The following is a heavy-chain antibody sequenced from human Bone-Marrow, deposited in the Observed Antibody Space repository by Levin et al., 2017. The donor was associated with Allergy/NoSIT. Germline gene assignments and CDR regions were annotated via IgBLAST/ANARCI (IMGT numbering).Heavy chain of an antibody. D-gene: IGHD5-12*01. V-gene: IGHV4-59*08. CDR1: GGSIGNYY. Sequence: ASETLSLTCTVSGGSIGNYYWSWIRQPPGKGLEWIGYIYENGNTNYNPSLKSRVIISVDTSKNQYSLKLSSVTAADTAMYFCAKSDSGYKASHYWGQGILVTVSS. CDR2: IYENGNT. CDR3: AKSDSGYKASHY. J-gene: IGHJ4*02.